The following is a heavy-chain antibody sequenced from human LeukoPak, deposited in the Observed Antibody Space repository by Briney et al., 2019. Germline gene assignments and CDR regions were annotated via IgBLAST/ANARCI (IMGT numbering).Heavy chain of an antibody. J-gene: IGHJ3*02. D-gene: IGHD3-9*01. CDR1: GYSFTCYY. CDR3: ARGAGYDILTGYYKEDAFDI. Sequence: ASVKVSCKASGYSFTCYYMHWVRQAPGQGLEWMGSINPNSGGTNYAQKFQGRVTMTRDTSISTAYMELSRLRSDDTAVYYCARGAGYDILTGYYKEDAFDIWGHGTMVTVSS. V-gene: IGHV1-2*02. CDR2: INPNSGGT.